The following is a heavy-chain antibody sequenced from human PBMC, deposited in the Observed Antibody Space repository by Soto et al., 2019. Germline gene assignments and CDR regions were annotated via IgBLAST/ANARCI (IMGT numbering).Heavy chain of an antibody. D-gene: IGHD6-19*01. CDR1: GGSISSSSYY. CDR3: ARHGGGWLTRPVDYYYMDV. J-gene: IGHJ6*03. V-gene: IGHV4-39*01. Sequence: SQTLSLTCTVSGGSISSSSYYWGWIRQPPGKGLEWIGSIYYSGSTYYNPSLKSRVTISVDTSKNQFSLKLSSVTAADTAVYYCARHGGGWLTRPVDYYYMDVWGKGTTVTVSS. CDR2: IYYSGST.